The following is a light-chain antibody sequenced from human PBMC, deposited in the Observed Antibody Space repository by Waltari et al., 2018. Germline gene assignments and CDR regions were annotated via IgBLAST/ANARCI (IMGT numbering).Light chain of an antibody. V-gene: IGKV1-NL1*01. CDR3: QQYFGIPIT. J-gene: IGKJ5*01. CDR2: GAS. CDR1: QGISSS. Sequence: IQMTKSPSSLPASLGDRVTITFRASQGISSSLAWYQKKVGEAPKLLLYGASRLESGVPSRFSGSGSGTVYTLTISSLQPEDFATYYCQQYFGIPITFGQGTRLE.